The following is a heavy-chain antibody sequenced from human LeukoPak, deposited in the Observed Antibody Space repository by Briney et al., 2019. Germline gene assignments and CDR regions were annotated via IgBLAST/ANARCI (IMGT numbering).Heavy chain of an antibody. J-gene: IGHJ4*02. V-gene: IGHV3-23*01. Sequence: GGSLRLSCAASGFTVSSNYMSWVRQAPGKGLEWVSGIVGSGGSTFYADSVKGRFTISRDNSKNTLYLQMNSLRAEDTAVYYCAKRDSSGWYYFDYWGQGTLVTVSS. CDR3: AKRDSSGWYYFDY. CDR1: GFTVSSNY. CDR2: IVGSGGST. D-gene: IGHD6-19*01.